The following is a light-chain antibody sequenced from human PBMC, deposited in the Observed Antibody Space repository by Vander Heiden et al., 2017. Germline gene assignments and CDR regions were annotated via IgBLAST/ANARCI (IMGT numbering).Light chain of an antibody. CDR1: QSLFMTPPNKNY. Sequence: DIVMTQSPDSLAVSLGERATINCKSSQSLFMTPPNKNYLAWYQKKPGQPPKLLFYWASTRESGVPDRFSASGSGTDFTLTISSLQAEDVAVYYCQHYYSFPRTFGQGTKVEIK. CDR3: QHYYSFPRT. J-gene: IGKJ1*01. V-gene: IGKV4-1*01. CDR2: WAS.